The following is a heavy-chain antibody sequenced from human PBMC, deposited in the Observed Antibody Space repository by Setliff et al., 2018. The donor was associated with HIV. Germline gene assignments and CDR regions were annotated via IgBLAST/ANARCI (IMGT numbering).Heavy chain of an antibody. D-gene: IGHD3-22*01. Sequence: TSETLSLTCTVSGGSISSSDYYWGWIRQPPGKGLEWIGSILYIGSTYYNPSLKSRVTIFVDTSKNQFSLRVNSVTAADTAVYYCARSLVPSGYYYGRHAFDIWGQGTKVTVS. CDR2: ILYIGST. J-gene: IGHJ3*02. CDR1: GGSISSSDYY. CDR3: ARSLVPSGYYYGRHAFDI. V-gene: IGHV4-39*01.